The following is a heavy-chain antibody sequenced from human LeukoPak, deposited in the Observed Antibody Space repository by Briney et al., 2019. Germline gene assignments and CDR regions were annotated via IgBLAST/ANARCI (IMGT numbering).Heavy chain of an antibody. CDR2: MYYSGST. CDR3: ARPYYYDSRIDP. J-gene: IGHJ5*02. V-gene: IGHV4-30-4*01. Sequence: PSETLSLTCTVSGGSISSGDYYWSWIRQPPGKGLEWIAYMYYSGSTYYNPSHKSRVTMSADTSENQLSLKLSSVTAADTAVYYCARPYYYDSRIDPWGQGILVTVSS. CDR1: GGSISSGDYY. D-gene: IGHD3-22*01.